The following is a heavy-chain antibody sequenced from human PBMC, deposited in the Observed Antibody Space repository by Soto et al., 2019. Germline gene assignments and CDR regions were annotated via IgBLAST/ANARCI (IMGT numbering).Heavy chain of an antibody. CDR1: GGSISSYY. V-gene: IGHV4-59*01. J-gene: IGHJ5*02. Sequence: SETLSLTCTVSGGSISSYYWSWIRQPPGKGLEWIGYIYYSGSTNYNPSLKSRVTISVDTSKNQFSLKLSSVTAADTAVYYCARDRWTGRYFDWLEDWFDPWGQGTLVTVSS. CDR3: ARDRWTGRYFDWLEDWFDP. CDR2: IYYSGST. D-gene: IGHD3-9*01.